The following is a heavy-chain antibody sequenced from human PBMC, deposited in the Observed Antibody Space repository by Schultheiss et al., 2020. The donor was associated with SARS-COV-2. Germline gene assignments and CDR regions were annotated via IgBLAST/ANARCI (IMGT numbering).Heavy chain of an antibody. V-gene: IGHV4-59*12. CDR3: ARGPPTKVVTPRSAIDI. D-gene: IGHD4-23*01. Sequence: SETLSLTCTVSGGSISSYYWSWIRQPPGKGLEWIGYIYYSGSTNYNPSLKSRVTISVDTSKNQFSLKLNSVTAADTAVYYCARGPPTKVVTPRSAIDIWGQGTMVTVSS. CDR1: GGSISSYY. J-gene: IGHJ3*02. CDR2: IYYSGST.